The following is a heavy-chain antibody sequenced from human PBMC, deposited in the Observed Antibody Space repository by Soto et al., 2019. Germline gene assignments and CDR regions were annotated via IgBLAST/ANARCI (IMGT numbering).Heavy chain of an antibody. D-gene: IGHD2-2*01. CDR2: IYYSGST. Sequence: LCGGSISSGGYYWSWIRQHPGKGLEWIGYIYYSGSTYYNPSLKSRVTISVDTSKNQFSLKLSSVTAADTAVYYCARGIGSGTQDWGQGTLVTVSS. CDR3: ARGIGSGTQD. J-gene: IGHJ4*02. CDR1: GGSISSGGYY. V-gene: IGHV4-31*02.